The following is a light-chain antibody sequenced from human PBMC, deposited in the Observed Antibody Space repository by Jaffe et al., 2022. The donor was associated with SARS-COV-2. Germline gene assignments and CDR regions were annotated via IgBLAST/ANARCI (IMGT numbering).Light chain of an antibody. Sequence: SYELTQPPSVSVSPGQTASITCSGNRLADRYACWYQQRPGQSPVLVIYQDRRRPSGIPERFSGSNSGNTATLTITGTQAMDEADYYCQAWDSTTVVFGGGTKLTVV. CDR2: QDR. CDR1: RLADRY. V-gene: IGLV3-1*01. J-gene: IGLJ2*01. CDR3: QAWDSTTVV.